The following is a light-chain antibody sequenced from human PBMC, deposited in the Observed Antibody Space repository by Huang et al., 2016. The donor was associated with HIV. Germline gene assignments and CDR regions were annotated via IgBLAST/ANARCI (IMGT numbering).Light chain of an antibody. CDR2: LSS. CDR3: MQALQTPRT. V-gene: IGKV2-28*01. Sequence: IVITQSPLSLPVTPGEPASISCRSSQSLLHSHGYNYLDWYLQKPGQAPQLLISLSSNRASGVPGRFSGSGSVTDFTLKISRVEAEDVGVYFCMQALQTPRTFGQGTRLEIK. J-gene: IGKJ5*01. CDR1: QSLLHSHGYNY.